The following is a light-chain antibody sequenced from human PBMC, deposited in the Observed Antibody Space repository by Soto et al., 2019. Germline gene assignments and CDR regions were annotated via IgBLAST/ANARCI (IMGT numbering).Light chain of an antibody. CDR2: SAS. CDR3: QQYGSSPRIT. CDR1: QDINKW. V-gene: IGKV1-12*01. Sequence: DIQMTQSPSSVSASVGDRVTITCRASQDINKWLAWYQQKPGTAPKLLIYSASSLYTGVPSRFSGSGSGTDFTLTISSLQPEDFAVYYCQQYGSSPRITFGQGTRLEIK. J-gene: IGKJ5*01.